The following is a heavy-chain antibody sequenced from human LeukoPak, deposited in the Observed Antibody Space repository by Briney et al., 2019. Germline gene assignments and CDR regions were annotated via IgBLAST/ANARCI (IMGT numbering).Heavy chain of an antibody. V-gene: IGHV4-59*01. Sequence: SETLSLTCTVSGGSTSSYYWSWIRQPPGKGLEWIGYIYYSGSTNYNPSLKSRVTISVDTSKNQFSLKLSSVTAADTAVYYCARGLYSSSWYGHFDYWGQGTLVTVSS. CDR1: GGSTSSYY. D-gene: IGHD6-13*01. J-gene: IGHJ4*02. CDR2: IYYSGST. CDR3: ARGLYSSSWYGHFDY.